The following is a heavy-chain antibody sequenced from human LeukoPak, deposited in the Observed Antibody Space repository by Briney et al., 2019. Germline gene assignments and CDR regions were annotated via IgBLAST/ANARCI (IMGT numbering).Heavy chain of an antibody. V-gene: IGHV4-59*11. D-gene: IGHD3-16*01. CDR3: ARQSLVDYSDSRGPFRWFDI. J-gene: IGHJ5*02. CDR2: IDHTGST. CDR1: GGSISSHY. Sequence: SETLSLSCNVSGGSISSHYWSWIRQPPGKGLEWIGYIDHTGSTDCSPSLKSRVTMSVETSKNQVSLKLSYVTAADPAVYFCARQSLVDYSDSRGPFRWFDIWGRGTLVTVS.